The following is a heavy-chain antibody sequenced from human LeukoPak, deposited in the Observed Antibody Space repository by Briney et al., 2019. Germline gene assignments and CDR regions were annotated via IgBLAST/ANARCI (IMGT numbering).Heavy chain of an antibody. J-gene: IGHJ4*02. Sequence: GGSLRLSCAASGFTVSSNYMSWVRQAPGKGLEWVSVIYSGGSTYYADSVKGRFTISRDNSKNTLYLQMNSLRAEDTAVYYCARGRSGSYYDSWGQGTLVTVSS. D-gene: IGHD3-10*01. CDR3: ARGRSGSYYDS. CDR1: GFTVSSNY. V-gene: IGHV3-66*01. CDR2: IYSGGST.